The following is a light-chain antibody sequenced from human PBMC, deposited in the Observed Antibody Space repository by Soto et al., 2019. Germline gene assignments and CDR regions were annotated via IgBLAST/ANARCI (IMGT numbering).Light chain of an antibody. CDR1: QSVSSN. J-gene: IGKJ1*01. CDR2: GAS. V-gene: IGKV3-15*01. Sequence: EIVFTQSPGTLSLSPGERATLSCRASQSVSSNLAWYQQTTGQAPRILIYGASTRDTGIPARFSGSGSGTEFTLTLSRLQPEDFSTYYCLLDFRYFWAFGQGTKVDIK. CDR3: LLDFRYFWA.